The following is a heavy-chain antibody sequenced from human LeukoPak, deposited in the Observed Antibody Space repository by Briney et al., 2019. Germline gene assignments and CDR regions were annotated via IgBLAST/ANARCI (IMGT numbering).Heavy chain of an antibody. V-gene: IGHV4-30-2*01. J-gene: IGHJ5*02. CDR1: GGSISSGGYS. CDR2: IYHSGST. Sequence: SETLSLTCAVSGGSISSGGYSWSWIRQPPGKGLEWIGYIYHSGSTYYNPSLKSRVTMSVDRSKNQFSLKLSSVTAADTAVYYCARVSGGTGPANWFDPWGQGTLVTVSS. D-gene: IGHD3/OR15-3a*01. CDR3: ARVSGGTGPANWFDP.